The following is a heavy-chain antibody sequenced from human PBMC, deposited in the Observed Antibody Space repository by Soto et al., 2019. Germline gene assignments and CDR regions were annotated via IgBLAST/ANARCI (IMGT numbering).Heavy chain of an antibody. CDR2: ISWNSGSI. J-gene: IGHJ6*03. D-gene: IGHD3-10*01. CDR3: AKEGVINTYYYYYYMDV. CDR1: GFTFDDYA. Sequence: GGSLRLSCAASGFTFDDYAMHWVRQAPGKGLEWVSGISWNSGSIGYADSVKGRFTISRDNAKNSLYLQMNSLRAEDTALYYCAKEGVINTYYYYYYMDVWGKGTTVTVSS. V-gene: IGHV3-9*01.